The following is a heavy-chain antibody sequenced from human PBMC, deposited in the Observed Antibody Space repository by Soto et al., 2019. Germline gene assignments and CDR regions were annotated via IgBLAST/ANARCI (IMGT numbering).Heavy chain of an antibody. D-gene: IGHD6-25*01. Sequence: SETLSLTCSVSGASISSSSYHWGWIRQPPGKRLEWIGSFYHSVSTYYHPSLKSRVTLSADMSKNQFSLKLTSVTAADTTIHYCARRSDLYCAHYDYWGQRTVV. V-gene: IGHV4-39*01. J-gene: IGHJ4*02. CDR1: GASISSSSYH. CDR3: ARRSDLYCAHYDY. CDR2: FYHSVST.